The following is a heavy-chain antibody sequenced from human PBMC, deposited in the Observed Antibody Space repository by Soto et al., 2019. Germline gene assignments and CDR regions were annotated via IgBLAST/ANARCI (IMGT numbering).Heavy chain of an antibody. J-gene: IGHJ5*02. CDR3: APYPVTDYNWSDP. Sequence: SDTLSLACAVAGASVSISSYYWRWVRQPPGKGLEWIGSIYYSGSTYYNPSLKSRVTISVDTSKNQFSLKPSSVTAADTAVYYCAPYPVTDYNWSDPCGQGTLVTVSS. V-gene: IGHV4-39*01. CDR2: IYYSGST. CDR1: GASVSISSYY. D-gene: IGHD4-17*01.